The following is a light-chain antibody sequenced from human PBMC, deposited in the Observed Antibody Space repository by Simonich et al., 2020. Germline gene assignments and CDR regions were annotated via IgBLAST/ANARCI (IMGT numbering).Light chain of an antibody. J-gene: IGLJ3*02. CDR3: QSYDSSIWV. CDR1: SGSIASNY. V-gene: IGLV6-57*03. Sequence: NFMLTQPHSVSESPGKTVTISCTRSSGSIASNYVQWYQQRPGSAPTTVIYEDNQRPSGVPDRFSGSINSSSNSASLTIAGLKTEEEADYYCQSYDSSIWVFGGGTKLTVL. CDR2: EDN.